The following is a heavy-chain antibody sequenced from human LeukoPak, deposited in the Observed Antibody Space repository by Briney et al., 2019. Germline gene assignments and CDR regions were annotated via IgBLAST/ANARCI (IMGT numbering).Heavy chain of an antibody. CDR1: GFTVSSNY. Sequence: GGSLRLSCAASGFTVSSNYMSWVRQAPGKGLEWVSVIYSGGSTYYADSVKGRFTISRDNSKNTLYLQMNSLRAEDTAVYYCAKKRVLGRAGEFDYWGQGTLVTVSS. J-gene: IGHJ4*02. CDR3: AKKRVLGRAGEFDY. D-gene: IGHD7-27*01. V-gene: IGHV3-53*01. CDR2: IYSGGST.